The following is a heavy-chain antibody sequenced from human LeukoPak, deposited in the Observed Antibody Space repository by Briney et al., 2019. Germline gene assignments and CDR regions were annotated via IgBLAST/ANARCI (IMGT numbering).Heavy chain of an antibody. V-gene: IGHV1-18*01. CDR1: GHTFTSYG. D-gene: IGHD2-2*01. J-gene: IGHJ4*02. CDR2: ISAYNGNT. CDR3: ARVGARIGYCSSTSCGEDY. Sequence: ASVKVACKASGHTFTSYGISWVRQAPGQGLEWMGWISAYNGNTNYAQKLQGRVTMTTDTSTSTAYMELRSLRSDDTAVYYCARVGARIGYCSSTSCGEDYWGQGTLVTVSS.